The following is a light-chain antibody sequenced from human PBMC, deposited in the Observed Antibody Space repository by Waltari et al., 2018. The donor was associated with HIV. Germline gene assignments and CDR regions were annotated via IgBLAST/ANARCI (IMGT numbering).Light chain of an antibody. CDR3: MQGAHRPLI. CDR1: QSLVHSNGDTY. J-gene: IGKJ4*01. Sequence: DVVMTQSPLSLAVTVGQSASISCRSSQSLVHSNGDTYLNWYQQRPGLSPRRLIYKVSKRDSGVPDRFSGSGSGIYFTLKISRVEAEDVGLYFYMQGAHRPLIFGAGTKLQI. CDR2: KVS. V-gene: IGKV2-30*02.